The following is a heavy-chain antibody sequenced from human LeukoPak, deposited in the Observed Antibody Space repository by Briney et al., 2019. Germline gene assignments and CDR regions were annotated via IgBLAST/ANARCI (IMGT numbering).Heavy chain of an antibody. CDR1: GFTVSSNY. V-gene: IGHV3-23*01. D-gene: IGHD1-26*01. Sequence: GGSLRLSCAASGFTVSSNYMSWVRQVPGKGLKWVATITATGGTKFYADSVKGRFTISRDNSKNTLYLQMNSLRAEDTAVYYCAKDYSGAYFRGADYWGQGTLVTVSS. CDR2: ITATGGTK. J-gene: IGHJ4*02. CDR3: AKDYSGAYFRGADY.